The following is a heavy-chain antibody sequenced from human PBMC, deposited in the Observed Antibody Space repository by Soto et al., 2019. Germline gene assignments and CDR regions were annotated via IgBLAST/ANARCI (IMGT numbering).Heavy chain of an antibody. V-gene: IGHV5-51*01. D-gene: IGHD2-2*01. CDR2: IYPGDSDT. J-gene: IGHJ4*02. CDR1: GYSFTSYW. Sequence: PGESLKISCKGSGYSFTSYWIGWVRQMPGKGLEWMGIIYPGDSDTRYSPSFQGQVTISADKSISTAYLQWSSLKASDTAMYYCARLLHGEYCSSTSCQKETYIDYWSQGTLVTVSS. CDR3: ARLLHGEYCSSTSCQKETYIDY.